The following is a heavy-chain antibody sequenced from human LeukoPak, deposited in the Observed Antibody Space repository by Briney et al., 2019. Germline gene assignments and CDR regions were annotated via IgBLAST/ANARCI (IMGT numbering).Heavy chain of an antibody. CDR3: ARYGSGRDAGKFDY. CDR2: IIPIFGTA. CDR1: GGTFSSYA. V-gene: IGHV1-69*13. D-gene: IGHD3-10*01. J-gene: IGHJ4*02. Sequence: ASVKVSCKASGGTFSSYAISWVRQAPGQGLEWMGGIIPIFGTANYAQKFQGRVTITADESTSTAYMELSSLRSEDTAVYYCARYGSGRDAGKFDYWGQGTLVTVSS.